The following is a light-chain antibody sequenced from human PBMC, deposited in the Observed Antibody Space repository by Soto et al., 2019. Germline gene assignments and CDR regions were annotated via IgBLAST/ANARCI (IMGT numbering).Light chain of an antibody. V-gene: IGLV1-51*02. CDR3: GAWDTSLSVYV. J-gene: IGLJ1*01. CDR2: QNN. CDR1: TSNIANNY. Sequence: QSVLTPLPSLSAAPGQKVPFSCFGRTSNIANNYVSWYQQLPGTAHKLLIYQNNERPSGIPDRFSASKSGTSATLAITGLQTGDEGDYFCGAWDTSLSVYVFGPGTKVTVL.